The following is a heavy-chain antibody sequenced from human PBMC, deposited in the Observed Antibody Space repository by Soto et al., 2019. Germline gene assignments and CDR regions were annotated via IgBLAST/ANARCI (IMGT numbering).Heavy chain of an antibody. J-gene: IGHJ3*02. CDR3: ARDHRYALDI. CDR1: GFSFSDYS. Sequence: EVQLVESGGGLVQSGGSLRLSCAASGFSFSDYSMNWVRQAPGKGLEWLAYIRDGVGSMKYADSVEGRFTISRDNAKNSLYLQMNSLRDEDTAVYYCARDHRYALDIWGQGTRVTVSS. V-gene: IGHV3-48*02. CDR2: IRDGVGSM.